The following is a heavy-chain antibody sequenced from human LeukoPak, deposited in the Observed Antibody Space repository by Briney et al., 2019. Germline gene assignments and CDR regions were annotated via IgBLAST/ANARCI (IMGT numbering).Heavy chain of an antibody. CDR1: GGSISSGGYY. CDR2: IYHSGST. J-gene: IGHJ4*02. CDR3: ARDSPQQLGDLDY. V-gene: IGHV4-30-2*01. D-gene: IGHD6-13*01. Sequence: PSETLSLTCTVSGGSISSGGYYWSCIRQPPGKGLECIGYIYHSGSTYYNPSLKSRVTISVDRSKNQFSLKLSSVTAADTAVYYCARDSPQQLGDLDYWGQGTLVTVSS.